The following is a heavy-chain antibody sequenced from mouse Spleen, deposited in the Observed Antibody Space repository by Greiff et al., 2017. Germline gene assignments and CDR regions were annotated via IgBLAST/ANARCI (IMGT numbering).Heavy chain of an antibody. V-gene: IGHV1-7*01. D-gene: IGHD2-4*01. CDR1: GYTFTSYW. CDR3: ARSTMKDY. J-gene: IGHJ2*01. CDR2: INPSTGYT. Sequence: QVHVKQSGAELAKPGASVKMSCKASGYTFTSYWMHWVKQRPGQGLEWIGYINPSTGYTEYNQKFKDKATLTADKSSSTAYMQLSSLTSEDSAVYYCARSTMKDYWGQGTTLTVSS.